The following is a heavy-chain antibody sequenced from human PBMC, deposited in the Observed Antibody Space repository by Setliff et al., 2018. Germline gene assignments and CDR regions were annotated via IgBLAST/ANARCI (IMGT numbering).Heavy chain of an antibody. CDR2: INHSGST. CDR1: GGSFSDYY. J-gene: IGHJ5*02. CDR3: ARLESLGDLSLYGLWFDP. V-gene: IGHV4-34*10. D-gene: IGHD3-16*02. Sequence: PSETLSLTCAASGGSFSDYYWTWIRQPPGKGLEWIGEINHSGSTHFNPSLKSRLTMSVDQSKNQFSLRLRSVTAADTAVYYCARLESLGDLSLYGLWFDPWGQGTLVTVSS.